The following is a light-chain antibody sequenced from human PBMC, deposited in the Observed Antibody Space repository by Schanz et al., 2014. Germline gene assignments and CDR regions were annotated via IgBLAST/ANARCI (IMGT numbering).Light chain of an antibody. J-gene: IGLJ3*02. CDR3: SSYAGTNNLKV. CDR2: EVS. V-gene: IGLV2-8*01. Sequence: QSALTQPPSASGSPGQSVTISCTGTSSDIGGYNFVSWYQHHPGKAPKLMIYEVSKLPSGVPDRFSGAKSGNTASLTVSGLQAEDEADYYCSSYAGTNNLKVFGGGTKLPVL. CDR1: SSDIGGYNF.